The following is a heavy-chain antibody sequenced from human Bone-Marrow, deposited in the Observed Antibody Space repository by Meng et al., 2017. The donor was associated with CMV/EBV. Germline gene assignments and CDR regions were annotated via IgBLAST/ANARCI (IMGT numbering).Heavy chain of an antibody. V-gene: IGHV3-23*01. J-gene: IGHJ4*02. CDR1: GLTFSSLA. Sequence: SCADSGLTFSSLAVSWVRQAPGKGVEWVSAIRGSGGSTYYADSVKGRFTISRDNSKNTLYLQMNSLRAEDTAVYYCANFGYSGRVEDYWGQGTLVPSPQ. CDR3: ANFGYSGRVEDY. D-gene: IGHD2-21*01. CDR2: IRGSGGST.